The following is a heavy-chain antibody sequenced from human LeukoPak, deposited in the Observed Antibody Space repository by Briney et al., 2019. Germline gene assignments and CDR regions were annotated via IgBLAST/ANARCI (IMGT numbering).Heavy chain of an antibody. CDR2: IYPGDSET. Sequence: GESLKISCKGSGYSFTSYWIGWVRQMPGKGLEWTGIIYPGDSETRYSPSSQGQVTISADKSISTAYLQWSSLKASDTAMYYCARRWLKDAFDIWGQGTMVTVSS. CDR3: ARRWLKDAFDI. CDR1: GYSFTSYW. J-gene: IGHJ3*02. V-gene: IGHV5-51*01. D-gene: IGHD5-12*01.